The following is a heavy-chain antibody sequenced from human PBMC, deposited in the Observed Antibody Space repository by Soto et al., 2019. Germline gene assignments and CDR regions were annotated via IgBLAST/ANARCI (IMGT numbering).Heavy chain of an antibody. V-gene: IGHV3-21*06. J-gene: IGHJ6*02. D-gene: IGHD6-13*01. CDR2: ISSSSSYI. CDR1: GFTFSGYT. Sequence: EVQLVESGGGLVKPGGSLRLSCAVSGFTFSGYTMNWVRQAPGKGLEWVSSISSSSSYIYYTDSVKGRFTISRDNAENSLYPQMSSLRGEDTAVYYCAWYTGSSLYYYYGLDDWGQGTTVTVSS. CDR3: AWYTGSSLYYYYGLDD.